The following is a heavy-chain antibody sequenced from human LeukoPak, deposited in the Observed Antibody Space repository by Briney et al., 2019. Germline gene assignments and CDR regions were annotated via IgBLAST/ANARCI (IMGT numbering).Heavy chain of an antibody. Sequence: PSETLSLTCTVSGGSISSYYWSWIRQPPGKGLEWIGYIYYSGSTNYNPSLKSRVTISVDTSKNQFSLKLSSVTAADTAVYYCAREGLSKYYDFWSGPLAYGMDVWGQGTTVTVSS. CDR2: IYYSGST. J-gene: IGHJ6*02. V-gene: IGHV4-59*12. CDR3: AREGLSKYYDFWSGPLAYGMDV. CDR1: GGSISSYY. D-gene: IGHD3-3*01.